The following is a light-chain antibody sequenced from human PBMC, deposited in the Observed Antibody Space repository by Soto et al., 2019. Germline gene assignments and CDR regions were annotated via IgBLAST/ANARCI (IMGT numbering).Light chain of an antibody. CDR3: ASYTSSSTSVI. CDR1: SSDVGGYKY. CDR2: EVS. V-gene: IGLV2-14*01. J-gene: IGLJ2*01. Sequence: QSALTQPASVSGSPGQSITISCTGTSSDVGGYKYVSWYQQHPDKAPKLIIFEVSNRPSGISSRFSGSKSGNTASLTISGPQAEDEDDYYCASYTSSSTSVIFGRGTKLTVL.